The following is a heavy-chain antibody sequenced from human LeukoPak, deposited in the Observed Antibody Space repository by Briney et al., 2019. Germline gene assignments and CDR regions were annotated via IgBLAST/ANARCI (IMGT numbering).Heavy chain of an antibody. CDR2: ISAYNGNT. CDR1: GYTFTSYG. D-gene: IGHD2-2*03. Sequence: ASVKVSCKASGYTFTSYGISWVRQAPGQGLEWMGWISAYNGNTNYAQKLQGRVTMTTDTSTSTAYMELRSLRSDDTAVYYCARDRGFVDINPFNWFDPWGQGTLVTVSS. CDR3: ARDRGFVDINPFNWFDP. V-gene: IGHV1-18*01. J-gene: IGHJ5*02.